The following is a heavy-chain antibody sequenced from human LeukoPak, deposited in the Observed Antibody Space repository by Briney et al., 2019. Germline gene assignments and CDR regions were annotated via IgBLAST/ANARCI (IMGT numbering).Heavy chain of an antibody. D-gene: IGHD2-2*01. CDR3: ARCSSTYYYGMDV. CDR2: IYYSGST. CDR1: GGSISSGGYY. V-gene: IGHV4-31*03. J-gene: IGHJ6*02. Sequence: SETLSLTCTVSGGSISSGGYYWSWIRQHPGKGLEWIGYIYYSGSTYYNPSLKSRVTISVDTSKNQFSLKLSSVSAADTAVYYCARCSSTYYYGMDVWGQGTTVTVSS.